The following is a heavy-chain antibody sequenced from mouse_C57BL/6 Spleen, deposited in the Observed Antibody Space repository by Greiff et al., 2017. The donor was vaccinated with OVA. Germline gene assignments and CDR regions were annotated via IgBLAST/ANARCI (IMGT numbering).Heavy chain of an antibody. CDR2: INPNNGGT. CDR1: GYTFTDYY. CDR3: ARRGGGYGSSYWYFDV. D-gene: IGHD1-1*01. V-gene: IGHV1-26*01. Sequence: VQLQQSGPELVKPGASVKISCKASGYTFTDYYMNWVKQSHGKSLEWIGDINPNNGGTSYNQKFKGKATLTVDKSSSTAYMELRSLTSEDSAVYYGARRGGGYGSSYWYFDVWGTGTTVTVSS. J-gene: IGHJ1*03.